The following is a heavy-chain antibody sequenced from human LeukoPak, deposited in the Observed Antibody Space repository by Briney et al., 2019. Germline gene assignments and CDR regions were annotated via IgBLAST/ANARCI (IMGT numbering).Heavy chain of an antibody. V-gene: IGHV4-34*01. CDR2: INHSGST. CDR3: AGAYSGTYHPTYDY. Sequence: SETLSLTCAVYGGSFSGYYWSWIRQPPGKGLEWIGEINHSGSTNYNPSLKSRVTISVDTSKNQFSLKLSSVTAADTAVYYCAGAYSGTYHPTYDYWGQGTLVTVSS. D-gene: IGHD1-26*01. CDR1: GGSFSGYY. J-gene: IGHJ4*02.